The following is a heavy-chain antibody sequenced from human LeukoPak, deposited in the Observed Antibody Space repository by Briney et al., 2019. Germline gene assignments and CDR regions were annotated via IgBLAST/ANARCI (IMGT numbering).Heavy chain of an antibody. CDR3: ARGWVYYDSSGLPIMS. D-gene: IGHD3-22*01. J-gene: IGHJ5*02. CDR2: INPNSGGT. CDR1: GGTFSSYA. Sequence: GASVKVSCKASGGTFSSYAISWVRQAPGQGLEWMGRINPNSGGTNYAQKFQGRVTMTRDTSISTAYMELSRLRSDDTAVYYCARGWVYYDSSGLPIMSWGQGTLVTVSS. V-gene: IGHV1-2*06.